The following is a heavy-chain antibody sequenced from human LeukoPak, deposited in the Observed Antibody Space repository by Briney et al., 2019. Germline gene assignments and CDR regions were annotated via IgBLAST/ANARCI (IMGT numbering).Heavy chain of an antibody. V-gene: IGHV1-69*05. D-gene: IGHD3-10*01. CDR3: AREGGGSGSYYWADYYYYYMDV. CDR1: GGTFSSDA. J-gene: IGHJ6*03. CDR2: IIPIFGTA. Sequence: SVKVSCKASGGTFSSDAISWVRQAPGQGLEWMGRIIPIFGTANHAQKFQGRVAITTDESTSTAYMELSSLRSEDTAVYYCAREGGGSGSYYWADYYYYYMDVWSKGTTVTVS.